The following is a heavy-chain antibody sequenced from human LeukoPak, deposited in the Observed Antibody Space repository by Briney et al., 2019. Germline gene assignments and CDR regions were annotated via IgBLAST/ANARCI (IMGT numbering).Heavy chain of an antibody. CDR2: IIPILGIA. D-gene: IGHD6-19*01. Sequence: VASVKVSCKASGGTFSSYAISWVRQAPGQGLEWMGRIIPILGIANYAQKFQGRVTITADKSTSTAYMELSSLRSEDTAVYYCARAYSSGWPPPFDYWGQGTLVTVSS. V-gene: IGHV1-69*04. CDR1: GGTFSSYA. CDR3: ARAYSSGWPPPFDY. J-gene: IGHJ4*02.